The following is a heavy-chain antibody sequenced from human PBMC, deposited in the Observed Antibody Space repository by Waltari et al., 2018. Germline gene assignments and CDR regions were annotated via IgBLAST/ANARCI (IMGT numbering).Heavy chain of an antibody. CDR1: GFTFSSYW. V-gene: IGHV3-7*04. CDR2: IKQDVSEN. CDR3: ARVPNIVVVVAAPYNWYFDL. Sequence: EVQLVESGGGLVQPGGSLRLSCAASGFTFSSYWMSWVRQAPGKGLEWVANIKQDVSENNYGESGNGRFTSSRDNAKNSLYLQMNSLRAEDTAVYYCARVPNIVVVVAAPYNWYFDLWGRGTLVTVSS. J-gene: IGHJ2*01. D-gene: IGHD2-15*01.